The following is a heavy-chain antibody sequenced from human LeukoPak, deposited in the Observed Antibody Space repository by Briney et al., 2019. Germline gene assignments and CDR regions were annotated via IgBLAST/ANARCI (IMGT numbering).Heavy chain of an antibody. D-gene: IGHD6-13*01. J-gene: IGHJ4*02. V-gene: IGHV4-4*09. CDR2: IYSSGST. Sequence: SETLSLTCTVSGDSFSGYHWGWIRQPPGKGLECVGYIYSSGSTAYNPSLKSRLTISIDTSKNQFSLTLSSVTATDTAVYYCARVEAAAGPFDYWGQGTLVTVSS. CDR3: ARVEAAAGPFDY. CDR1: GDSFSGYH.